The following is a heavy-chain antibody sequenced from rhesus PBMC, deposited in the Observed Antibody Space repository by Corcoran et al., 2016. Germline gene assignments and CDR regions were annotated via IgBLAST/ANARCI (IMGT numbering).Heavy chain of an antibody. CDR3: AMLTGVIINPNFDY. Sequence: QVQLQESGPGGVKPSETLSLTGTVSGGSTTDSSLWRWIRQPPGQGLEWIVCIYGSSTHTNYNPSLKSRVTISKYTSKNQFSLKLSSVTAADTAVYYCAMLTGVIINPNFDYWGQGVLVTVSS. D-gene: IGHD3-22*01. CDR2: IYGSSTHT. J-gene: IGHJ4*01. V-gene: IGHV4S10*01. CDR1: GGSTTDSSL.